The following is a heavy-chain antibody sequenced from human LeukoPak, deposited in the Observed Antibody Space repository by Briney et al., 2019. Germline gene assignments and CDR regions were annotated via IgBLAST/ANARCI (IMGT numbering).Heavy chain of an antibody. CDR3: ASFPPYMVRTDAFDI. D-gene: IGHD3-10*01. CDR2: ISRSSAYI. V-gene: IGHV3-21*01. Sequence: GGSLRLSCAASGFTFSTYSMNWVRQAPGKGLEWVSSISRSSAYIYYADSVKGRFTISRDNAKNSLYLQMNSLRAEDTAVYYCASFPPYMVRTDAFDIWGQGTMVTVSS. CDR1: GFTFSTYS. J-gene: IGHJ3*02.